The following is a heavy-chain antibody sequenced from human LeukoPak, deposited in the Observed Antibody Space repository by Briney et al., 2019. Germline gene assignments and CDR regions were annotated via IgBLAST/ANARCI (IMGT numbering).Heavy chain of an antibody. CDR2: IYSGGST. Sequence: GGSLRLSCAASGFTSSDYYMSWVRQAPGKGLEWVSVIYSGGSTYYADSVKGRFTISRDNSKNTLYLQMNSLRAEDTAVYYCAREVGASGSYNFPYYFDYWGQGTLVTVSS. D-gene: IGHD3-10*01. J-gene: IGHJ4*02. CDR3: AREVGASGSYNFPYYFDY. V-gene: IGHV3-53*01. CDR1: GFTSSDYY.